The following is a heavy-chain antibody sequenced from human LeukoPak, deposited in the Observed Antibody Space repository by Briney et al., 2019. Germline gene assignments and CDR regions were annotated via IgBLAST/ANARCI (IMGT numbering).Heavy chain of an antibody. Sequence: ASVKVSCKASGGTFSSYAISWVRQAPGQGLEWMGRIIPIFGIANYAQKFQGRVTITADKSTSTAYMELSSLRSEDTAVYYCARESPQPRSFDYWGQGTLVTVSS. CDR1: GGTFSSYA. J-gene: IGHJ4*02. CDR2: IIPIFGIA. D-gene: IGHD5-18*01. CDR3: ARESPQPRSFDY. V-gene: IGHV1-69*04.